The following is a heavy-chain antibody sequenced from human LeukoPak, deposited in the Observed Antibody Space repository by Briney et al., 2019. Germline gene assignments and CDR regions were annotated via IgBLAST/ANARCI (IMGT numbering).Heavy chain of an antibody. CDR3: ARDSFGMDV. CDR1: GFTFRRYE. Sequence: PGGSLRLSCAASGFTFRRYEMNWVRQAPGKGLEWVSYIASSGSTIYYADSVKGRFTISRDNAKNSLYLQMNSLRAEDTAVYYCARDSFGMDVWGQGTTVTVSS. CDR2: IASSGSTI. V-gene: IGHV3-48*03. J-gene: IGHJ6*02.